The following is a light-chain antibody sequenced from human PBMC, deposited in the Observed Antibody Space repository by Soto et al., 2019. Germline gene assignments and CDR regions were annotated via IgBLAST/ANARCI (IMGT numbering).Light chain of an antibody. J-gene: IGKJ2*01. Sequence: ESVLTQSPGTLSLSPGERATLSCRASQSVNNNYLAWYQQKPGQAPRLLINGASSRATGIPDRFSGSGSGTDVTLSISRVEPEDFAVYHCQQLGSLPYTFGQGTNMEIK. CDR3: QQLGSLPYT. V-gene: IGKV3-20*01. CDR2: GAS. CDR1: QSVNNNY.